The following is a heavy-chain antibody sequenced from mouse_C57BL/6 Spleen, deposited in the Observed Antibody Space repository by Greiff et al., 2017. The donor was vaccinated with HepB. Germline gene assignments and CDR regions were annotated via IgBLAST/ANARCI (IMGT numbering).Heavy chain of an antibody. D-gene: IGHD2-5*01. CDR3: ARDSNYYGAMDY. CDR1: GYAFTNYL. CDR2: INPGSGGT. J-gene: IGHJ4*01. V-gene: IGHV1-54*01. Sequence: VKLQESGAELVRPGTSVKVSCKASGYAFTNYLIEWVKQRPGQGLEWIGVINPGSGGTNYNEKFKGKATLTADKSSSTAYMQLSSLTSEDSAVYFCARDSNYYGAMDYWGQGTSVTVSS.